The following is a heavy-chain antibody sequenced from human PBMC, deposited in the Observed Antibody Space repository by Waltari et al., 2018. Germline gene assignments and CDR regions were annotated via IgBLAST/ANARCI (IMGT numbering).Heavy chain of an antibody. Sequence: QVQLVQSGAEVKKPGASVKVSCKVSGYTLTELSMHWVRQAPGKGLEGMGGFDPEDGETIYAQKFQGRVTMTEDTSTDTAYMELSSLRSEDTAVYYCATDRFYGSGSYYMGVSEYFQHWGQGTLVTVSS. CDR1: GYTLTELS. D-gene: IGHD3-10*01. CDR2: FDPEDGET. CDR3: ATDRFYGSGSYYMGVSEYFQH. J-gene: IGHJ1*01. V-gene: IGHV1-24*01.